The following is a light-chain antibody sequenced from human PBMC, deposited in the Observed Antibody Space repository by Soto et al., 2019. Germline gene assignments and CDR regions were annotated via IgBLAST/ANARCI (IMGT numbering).Light chain of an antibody. CDR2: GAS. Sequence: EIVMTQSPATLSVSPGERGTLSYRASQSVSSNLAWYQQKPGQAPRLLIYGASTRATGIPARFSGSGSGTEFTLTISSLQSEDFALYYCQQYDIWPPTTFGQGTKVEIK. CDR3: QQYDIWPPTT. CDR1: QSVSSN. V-gene: IGKV3-15*01. J-gene: IGKJ1*01.